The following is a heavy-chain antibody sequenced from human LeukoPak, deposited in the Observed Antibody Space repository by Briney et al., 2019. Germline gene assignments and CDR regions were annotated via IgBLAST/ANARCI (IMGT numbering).Heavy chain of an antibody. CDR1: GGSFSGYY. Sequence: SETLSLTCAVYGGSFSGYYWSWIRQPPGKGLEWIGEINHSGSTNYNPSLKSRVTISVDTSKNQFSLKLSSVTAADTAVYYCARHEGLERPGDWGQGTLVTVSS. D-gene: IGHD1-1*01. J-gene: IGHJ4*02. V-gene: IGHV4-34*01. CDR2: INHSGST. CDR3: ARHEGLERPGD.